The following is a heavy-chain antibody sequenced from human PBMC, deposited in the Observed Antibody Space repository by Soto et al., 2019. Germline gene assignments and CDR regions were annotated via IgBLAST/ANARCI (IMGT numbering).Heavy chain of an antibody. CDR1: GFTFISYS. J-gene: IGHJ6*02. V-gene: IGHV3-48*02. D-gene: IGHD2-2*01. Sequence: GGSLRLSCAASGFTFISYSMNWGRQAPGKGLEWVSYISSSSSTIYYADSVKGRFTISRDNAKNSLYLQMNSLRDEDTAVYYCARALYCSSTSCYLLGYYYYYGMDVWGQGTTVTVSS. CDR2: ISSSSSTI. CDR3: ARALYCSSTSCYLLGYYYYYGMDV.